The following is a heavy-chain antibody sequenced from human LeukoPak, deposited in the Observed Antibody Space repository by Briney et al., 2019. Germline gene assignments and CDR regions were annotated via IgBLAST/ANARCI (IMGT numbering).Heavy chain of an antibody. Sequence: GGSLRLSCAASGFTFSSYAMHWVRQAPGKGLEYVSAISSNGGSTYYANSVTGRFTISRDNSRNTLYLQMGSLRAEDMAVYYCTRCYGPYYYYGMDVWGQGTTVTVSS. J-gene: IGHJ6*02. CDR3: TRCYGPYYYYGMDV. V-gene: IGHV3-64*01. CDR2: ISSNGGST. D-gene: IGHD5-18*01. CDR1: GFTFSSYA.